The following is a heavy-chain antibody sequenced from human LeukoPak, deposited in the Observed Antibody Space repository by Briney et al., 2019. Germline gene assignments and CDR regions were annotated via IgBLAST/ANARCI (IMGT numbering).Heavy chain of an antibody. CDR1: GFTFSSYS. V-gene: IGHV3-21*01. J-gene: IGHJ5*02. CDR2: ISSSSSYI. Sequence: PGGSLRLSCAASGFTFSSYSMSWVRQAPGKGLEWVSSISSSSSYIYYADSVKGRFTISRDNAKNSLYLQMNSLRAEDTAVYYCARGPRHIMGAGYNWFDPWGQGTLVTASS. CDR3: ARGPRHIMGAGYNWFDP. D-gene: IGHD1-26*01.